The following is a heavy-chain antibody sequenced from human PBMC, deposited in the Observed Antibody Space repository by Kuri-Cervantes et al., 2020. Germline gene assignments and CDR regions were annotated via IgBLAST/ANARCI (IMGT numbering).Heavy chain of an antibody. CDR2: IYTSGST. CDR3: ARKGDHWYFDL. D-gene: IGHD3-16*01. CDR1: GGSISSYY. Sequence: SETLSLTCTVSGGSISSYYWSWIRQPAGKGLEWIGRIYTSGSTNYNPSLKSRVTMSVDTSKNQFSLQLNSVTPEDTAVYYCARKGDHWYFDLWGRGTLVTVSS. V-gene: IGHV4-4*07. J-gene: IGHJ2*01.